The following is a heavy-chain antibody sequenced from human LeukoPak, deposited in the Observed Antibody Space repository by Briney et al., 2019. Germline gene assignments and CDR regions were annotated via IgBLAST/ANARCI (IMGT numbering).Heavy chain of an antibody. J-gene: IGHJ3*02. CDR1: GFTFSSYS. D-gene: IGHD1-1*01. CDR3: ARDPRRTTGTTPNAFDI. V-gene: IGHV3-48*02. CDR2: ISSSSSTI. Sequence: GGSLRLSCAASGFTFSSYSMNWVRQAPGKGLEWVSYISSSSSTIYYADSVKGRFTISRDNAKNSLYLQMNSLRDEDTAVYYCARDPRRTTGTTPNAFDIWGQGTMVTVSS.